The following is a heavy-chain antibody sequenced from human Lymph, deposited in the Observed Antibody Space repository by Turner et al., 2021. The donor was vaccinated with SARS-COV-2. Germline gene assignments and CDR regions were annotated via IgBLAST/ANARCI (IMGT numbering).Heavy chain of an antibody. V-gene: IGHV3-9*01. J-gene: IGHJ4*02. Sequence: EVQLVESGGGLVQPGRSLALSCAASGFTFDDYAMHWVRQAPGKGREWVSGINWNSGSIAYAESVKGRFTISRDNAKNSLYLQMNSLRAEDTALYYCAKDLAGGYYSCFDYWGQGTLVTVSS. CDR2: INWNSGSI. CDR3: AKDLAGGYYSCFDY. CDR1: GFTFDDYA. D-gene: IGHD2-21*01.